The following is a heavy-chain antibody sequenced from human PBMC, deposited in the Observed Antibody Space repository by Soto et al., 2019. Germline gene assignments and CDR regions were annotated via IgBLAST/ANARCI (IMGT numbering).Heavy chain of an antibody. J-gene: IGHJ4*02. CDR1: GFTFSSYS. V-gene: IGHV3-48*01. D-gene: IGHD1-1*01. CDR2: ISSSSSTI. CDR3: AKNLIGYGNWDY. Sequence: GGSLRLSCAASGFTFSSYSMNWVRQAPGKGLEWVSYISSSSSTIYYADSVKGRFTISRDNAKNSLYLQMNNLSPEDTAVYYRAKNLIGYGNWDYWGQGNLVTVSS.